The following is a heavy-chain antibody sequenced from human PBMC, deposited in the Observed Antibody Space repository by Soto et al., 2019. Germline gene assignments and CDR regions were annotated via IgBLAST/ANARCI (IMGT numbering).Heavy chain of an antibody. J-gene: IGHJ4*02. CDR2: VSTSGRST. V-gene: IGHV3-64D*06. CDR1: GFIFSEST. CDR3: VKQAHGLDGVAFDY. D-gene: IGHD2-15*01. Sequence: LRLSCSASGFIFSESTIYWVRQVPGKGLEAISAVSTSGRSTYYADSVKDRVTISRDNSKNTLFLQMGSLRPEDTAIYYCVKQAHGLDGVAFDYWGQGTQVTVSS.